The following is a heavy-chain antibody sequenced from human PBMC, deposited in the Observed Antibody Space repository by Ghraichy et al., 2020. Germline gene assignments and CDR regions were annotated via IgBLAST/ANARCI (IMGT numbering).Heavy chain of an antibody. D-gene: IGHD1-26*01. V-gene: IGHV4-59*01. Sequence: SETLSLTCTVSGGSISSYYWSWIRQPPGKGLEWIGYIYYSGSTNNNPSLRSRVTISVDTSKNQFSLKLTYVTAADTAVYYCARDGGGRFFDYGGQGTLVSVSS. CDR1: GGSISSYY. J-gene: IGHJ4*02. CDR2: IYYSGST. CDR3: ARDGGGRFFDY.